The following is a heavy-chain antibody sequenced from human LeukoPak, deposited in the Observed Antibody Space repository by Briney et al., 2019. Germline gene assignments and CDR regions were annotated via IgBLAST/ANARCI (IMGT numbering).Heavy chain of an antibody. CDR1: EFTFRKDW. J-gene: IGHJ6*04. CDR2: IKQDGSEN. CDR3: AELGITMIGGV. V-gene: IGHV3-7*01. D-gene: IGHD3-10*02. Sequence: GGSLRLSCATSEFTFRKDWMSWVRQAPGKGLECVATIKQDGSENYYVDSVKGRFTISRDNAKNSLYLQMNSLRAEDTAVYYCAELGITMIGGVWGKGTTVTISS.